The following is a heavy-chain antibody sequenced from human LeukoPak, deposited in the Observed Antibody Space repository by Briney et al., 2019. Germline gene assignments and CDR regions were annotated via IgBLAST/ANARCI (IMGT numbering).Heavy chain of an antibody. J-gene: IGHJ3*02. D-gene: IGHD2-2*01. V-gene: IGHV3-30-3*01. CDR1: GFTLSSYA. CDR2: RSYAGSNK. Sequence: GGSLRLSCAASGFTLSSYAMHWVRQAPGNGLVWVAVRSYAGSNKYYADSVKGRFTISRDNSKNTLYLQMNSMRAEDTAVYYCARGQRPGYCSSTSCPLGAFDIWGQGTMVTVSS. CDR3: ARGQRPGYCSSTSCPLGAFDI.